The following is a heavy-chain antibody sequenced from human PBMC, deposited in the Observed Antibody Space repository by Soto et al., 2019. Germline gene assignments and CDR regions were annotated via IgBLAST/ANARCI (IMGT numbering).Heavy chain of an antibody. CDR1: GGSFSPYF. J-gene: IGHJ2*01. V-gene: IGHV4-34*01. CDR2: INTSGST. CDR3: ARLASGWQYYYFDF. Sequence: PSETLSLTCAVYGGSFSPYFWGWIRQPPGKGLEWIGEINTSGSTNYNPSLTRRATLSVDTSKNQVSLKLTSVTAADTAVYYCARLASGWQYYYFDFWGRGTPVTVSS. D-gene: IGHD6-19*01.